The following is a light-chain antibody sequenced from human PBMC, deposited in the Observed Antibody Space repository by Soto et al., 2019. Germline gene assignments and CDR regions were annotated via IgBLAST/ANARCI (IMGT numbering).Light chain of an antibody. J-gene: IGKJ1*01. CDR3: QQYNSYSPT. CDR1: RSVSSSY. Sequence: EIVLTQSPGTLSLSTGERATLSCRASRSVSSSYLAWYQQKPGQAPRLLIYGASSRATGIPDRFSGSGSGTDFTLTISRLHPDDFATYYCQQYNSYSPTFGQGTKVDIK. CDR2: GAS. V-gene: IGKV3-20*01.